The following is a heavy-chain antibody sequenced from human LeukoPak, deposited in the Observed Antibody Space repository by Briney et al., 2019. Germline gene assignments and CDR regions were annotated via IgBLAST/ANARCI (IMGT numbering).Heavy chain of an antibody. CDR3: KQKTAYDILTGYYSPYYYYYMDV. CDR1: GFTFSSYG. V-gene: IGHV3-30*02. CDR2: IRYDGSNK. J-gene: IGHJ6*03. D-gene: IGHD3-9*01. Sequence: VRSLRLSCAASGFTFSSYGMHWVRQAPRKRLDWLAFIRYDGSNKYYSDSVKGRFTISTDNSMNTLYLQMNSLRAEDTAVFFFKQKTAYDILTGYYSPYYYYYMDVWGKGTTVTISS.